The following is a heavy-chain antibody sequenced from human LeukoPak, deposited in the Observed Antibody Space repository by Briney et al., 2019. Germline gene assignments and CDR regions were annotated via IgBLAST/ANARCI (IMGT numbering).Heavy chain of an antibody. CDR1: GFSFSAYW. Sequence: GGSLRLSCAASGFSFSAYWMSWVRQAPGKGLEWVANIKEDGSEKYYGDSVKGRFTISRDNAKNSLYLQMNSLRAEDTAVYYCARDSSGYQWGQGTLVTVSS. CDR2: IKEDGSEK. D-gene: IGHD3-22*01. V-gene: IGHV3-7*01. CDR3: ARDSSGYQ. J-gene: IGHJ4*02.